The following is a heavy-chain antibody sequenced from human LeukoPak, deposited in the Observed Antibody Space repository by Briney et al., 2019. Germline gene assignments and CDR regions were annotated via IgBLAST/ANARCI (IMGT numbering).Heavy chain of an antibody. CDR2: ISYDGGNK. Sequence: WGSLRLSCAASGFTFSSYGMHWVRQAPGKGLEWVALISYDGGNKYYADSVKGRFTVSKDNSKNTVYLQMNSLRAEDTAVYYCAKSGKGGITMIVLPTSGFDYWGQGTLVTVSS. D-gene: IGHD3-22*01. CDR3: AKSGKGGITMIVLPTSGFDY. CDR1: GFTFSSYG. J-gene: IGHJ4*02. V-gene: IGHV3-33*06.